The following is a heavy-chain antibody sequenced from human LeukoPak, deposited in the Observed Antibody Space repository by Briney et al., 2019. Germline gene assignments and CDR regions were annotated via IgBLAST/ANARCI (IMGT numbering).Heavy chain of an antibody. D-gene: IGHD3-10*01. Sequence: ASVKVSCKASGYTFTSYYMHWVRQAPGQGLEWMGIINPSGGSTSYAQKFQGRVTMTRDTSTSTVCMELSSLRSEDTAVYYCARDRTVYGSGGTPDAFDIWGQGTMVTVSS. CDR1: GYTFTSYY. J-gene: IGHJ3*02. V-gene: IGHV1-46*01. CDR2: INPSGGST. CDR3: ARDRTVYGSGGTPDAFDI.